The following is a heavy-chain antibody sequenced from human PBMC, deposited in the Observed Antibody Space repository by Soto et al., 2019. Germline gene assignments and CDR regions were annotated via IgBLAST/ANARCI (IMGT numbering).Heavy chain of an antibody. V-gene: IGHV3-23*01. Sequence: PGGSLTLFCAVSGFICSSYDMSWVRQAPGKGLEWVSTILVGGSTHYEDSVKGRFTISRDTSKNTVYLQMNSLTAGDTAFYYCAKATATSGGAFEIHGQGTMVTV. CDR2: ILVGGST. J-gene: IGHJ3*02. D-gene: IGHD1-1*01. CDR1: GFICSSYD. CDR3: AKATATSGGAFEI.